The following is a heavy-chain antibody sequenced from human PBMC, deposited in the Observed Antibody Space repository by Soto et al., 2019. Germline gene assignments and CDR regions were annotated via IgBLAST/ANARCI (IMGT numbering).Heavy chain of an antibody. J-gene: IGHJ6*02. CDR1: GDSIRSGSYY. D-gene: IGHD1-1*01. CDR2: LYSGTT. V-gene: IGHV4-39*01. Sequence: QLQLQESGPGLVKPSETLSLTCTVSGDSIRSGSYYWGWIRQPPGKGLEWFGSLYSGTTYYNPSLWSRVTMLFDTSNSQFSLKLRCVTAADTAVYYCGRLTTYSRDWKGYHYYGVDVWGQGPAVTVSS. CDR3: GRLTTYSRDWKGYHYYGVDV.